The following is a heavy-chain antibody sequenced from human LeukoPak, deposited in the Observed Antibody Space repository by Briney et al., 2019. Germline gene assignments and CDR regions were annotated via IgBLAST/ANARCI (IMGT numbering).Heavy chain of an antibody. CDR1: GYTFTSYD. Sequence: ASVKVSCKASGYTFTSYDINWVRQATRQGLEWMGWMNPNSGNTGYAQKFQGRVTITRNTSISTAYMELSSLRSEDTAVYYCAREYYYDSSGYYKYYDAFDIWGQGTMVTVSS. V-gene: IGHV1-8*03. J-gene: IGHJ3*02. D-gene: IGHD3-22*01. CDR2: MNPNSGNT. CDR3: AREYYYDSSGYYKYYDAFDI.